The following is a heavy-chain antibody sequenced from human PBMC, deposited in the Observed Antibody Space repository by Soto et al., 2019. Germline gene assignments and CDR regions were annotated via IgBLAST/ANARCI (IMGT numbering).Heavy chain of an antibody. J-gene: IGHJ4*02. CDR1: GFTFSDYY. CDR2: ISSSGSTI. CDR3: ARESENDYYDSSGLFDY. D-gene: IGHD3-22*01. Sequence: GGSLRLSCAASGFTFSDYYMSWIRQAPGKGLEWVSYISSSGSTIYYADSVKGRFTISRDNAKNSLYLQMNGLRAEDTAVYYCARESENDYYDSSGLFDYWGQGTLVTVSS. V-gene: IGHV3-11*01.